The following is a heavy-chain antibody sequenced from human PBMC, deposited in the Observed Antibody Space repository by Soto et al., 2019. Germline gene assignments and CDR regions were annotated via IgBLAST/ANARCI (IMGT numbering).Heavy chain of an antibody. Sequence: SVKVSCKASGGTFSSYAISWVRQAPGQELEWMGGIIPIFGTANYAQKFQGRVTITADESTSTAYMELSRLRSEDTAVYYCARDPPYYGSGSYYDYWGQGTLVTVSS. CDR1: GGTFSSYA. V-gene: IGHV1-69*13. J-gene: IGHJ4*02. CDR3: ARDPPYYGSGSYYDY. CDR2: IIPIFGTA. D-gene: IGHD3-10*01.